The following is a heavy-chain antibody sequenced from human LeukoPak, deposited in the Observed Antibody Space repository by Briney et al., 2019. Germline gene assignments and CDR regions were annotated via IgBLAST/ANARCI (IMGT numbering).Heavy chain of an antibody. D-gene: IGHD6-19*01. CDR3: ARDEAVAGIPGTCYYYGMDV. V-gene: IGHV1-2*02. CDR2: INPNSGGT. CDR1: GYTFTGYY. J-gene: IGHJ6*02. Sequence: AASVKVSCKASGYTFTGYYMHWVRQAPGQGLEWMGWINPNSGGTNYAQKFQGRVTMTRDTSISTAYMELSRLRSDDTAVYYCARDEAVAGIPGTCYYYGMDVWGQGTTVTVSS.